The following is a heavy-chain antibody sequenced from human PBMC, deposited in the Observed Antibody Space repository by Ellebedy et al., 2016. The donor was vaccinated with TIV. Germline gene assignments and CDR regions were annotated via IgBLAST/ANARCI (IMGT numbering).Heavy chain of an antibody. V-gene: IGHV3-23*01. D-gene: IGHD3-22*01. Sequence: GESLKISCAASGFSFSAFAMHWVRQAPGKGLEWLSVISADGSSTYPADSVKGRFTITRDNSKNTLYLQMSRLRTEDTAVYFCAKGSSSGFNYDRVGFEYWGQGTLVTVSS. J-gene: IGHJ4*02. CDR2: ISADGSST. CDR1: GFSFSAFA. CDR3: AKGSSSGFNYDRVGFEY.